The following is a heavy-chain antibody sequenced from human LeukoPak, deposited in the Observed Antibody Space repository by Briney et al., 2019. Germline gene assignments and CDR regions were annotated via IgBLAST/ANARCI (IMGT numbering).Heavy chain of an antibody. D-gene: IGHD3-10*01. Sequence: SVKVSCKASGCTFSSYAISWVRQAPGQGPEWMGGIIPIFGTANYAQKFQGRVTITADESTSTAYMELSSLRSEDTAVYYCARGSSPGYYFDYWGQGTLVTVSS. CDR3: ARGSSPGYYFDY. J-gene: IGHJ4*02. CDR2: IIPIFGTA. CDR1: GCTFSSYA. V-gene: IGHV1-69*13.